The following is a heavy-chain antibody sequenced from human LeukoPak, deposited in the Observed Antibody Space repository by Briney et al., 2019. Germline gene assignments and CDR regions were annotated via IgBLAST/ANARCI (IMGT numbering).Heavy chain of an antibody. CDR2: INPDGNKK. J-gene: IGHJ4*02. Sequence: GGSLRLSCAVSGLTSSSSWMDWVRQAPGKGLEWVASINPDGNKKYSADSVKGRFTISRDNAENSLYLQMNSLRVEDTAFYYCARDLAYSRLDYWGQGMLVTVSS. CDR1: GLTSSSSW. D-gene: IGHD5-18*01. CDR3: ARDLAYSRLDY. V-gene: IGHV3-7*01.